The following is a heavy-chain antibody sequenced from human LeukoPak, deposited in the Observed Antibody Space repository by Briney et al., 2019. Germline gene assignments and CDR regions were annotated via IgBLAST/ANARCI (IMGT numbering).Heavy chain of an antibody. CDR3: ARGLGDYGDITRRLPSAYDI. D-gene: IGHD4-17*01. CDR1: GYTFTNYY. V-gene: IGHV1-46*01. J-gene: IGHJ3*02. Sequence: ASVKVSCKASGYTFTNYYMHWVRQAPGQELEWMGIINPSGGSTSYAQKFQGRVTMTRDTSTSTVYMDLSSLRSEDTAVYYCARGLGDYGDITRRLPSAYDIWGRGTMVTVSS. CDR2: INPSGGST.